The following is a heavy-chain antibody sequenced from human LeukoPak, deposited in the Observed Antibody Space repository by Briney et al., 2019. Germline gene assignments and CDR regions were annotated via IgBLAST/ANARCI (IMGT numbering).Heavy chain of an antibody. V-gene: IGHV3-21*01. J-gene: IGHJ4*02. CDR2: ISSSSSYR. D-gene: IGHD6-13*01. CDR3: ARLGEQHLDY. Sequence: PGGSLRLSCAASGFTFSSYSMNWVRQAPGKGLEWVSSISSSSSYRYYADSVKGRFTISRDNAKNSLYLKMNSLRAEDTAVYYCARLGEQHLDYWGQGTLVTVSS. CDR1: GFTFSSYS.